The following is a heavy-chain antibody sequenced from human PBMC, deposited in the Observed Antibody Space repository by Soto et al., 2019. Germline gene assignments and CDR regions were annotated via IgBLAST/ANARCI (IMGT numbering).Heavy chain of an antibody. Sequence: SLSLTCGVSGGSLSGATYSWNWIRQPPGKGLEWIGYIFPIGTTYYNPSLKSRVTISIDVSKNQFSLSLRSLTAADTAVYYCARSREFDYWSQGTLVTVS. J-gene: IGHJ4*02. CDR1: GGSLSGATYS. CDR2: IFPIGTT. V-gene: IGHV4-30-2*01. CDR3: ARSREFDY.